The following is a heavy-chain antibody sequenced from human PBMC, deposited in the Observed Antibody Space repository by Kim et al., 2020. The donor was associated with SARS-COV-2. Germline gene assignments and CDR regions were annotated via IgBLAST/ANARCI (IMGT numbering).Heavy chain of an antibody. J-gene: IGHJ6*03. CDR3: ASITGYCSGGSCYSDKYYYYMDV. CDR2: INPNSGGT. CDR1: GYTFTGYY. V-gene: IGHV1-2*02. D-gene: IGHD2-15*01. Sequence: ASVKVSCKASGYTFTGYYMHWVRQAPGQGLEWMGWINPNSGGTNYAQKFQGRVTMTRDTSISTAYMELSRLRSDDTAVYYCASITGYCSGGSCYSDKYYYYMDVWGKGTTVTVSS.